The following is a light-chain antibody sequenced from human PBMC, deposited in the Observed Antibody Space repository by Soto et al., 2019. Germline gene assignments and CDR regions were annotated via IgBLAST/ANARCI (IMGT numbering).Light chain of an antibody. V-gene: IGLV2-11*01. CDR2: DVS. J-gene: IGLJ1*01. CDR1: SSDVGGYNY. CDR3: CSYVGRNTYV. Sequence: QSALTQPCSASGSPGQSITISCTGTSSDVGGYNYVSWYQQHPAKAPKLIIFDVSKRPSGVPNRFSGSKSGNTASLTISGLRAEDEADYYCCSYVGRNTYVFGTGTKLTVL.